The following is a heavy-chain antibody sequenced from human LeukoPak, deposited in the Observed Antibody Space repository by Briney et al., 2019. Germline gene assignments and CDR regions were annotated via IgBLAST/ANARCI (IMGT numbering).Heavy chain of an antibody. Sequence: GASVKVSCKVSGYTLTELSMHWVRQAPGKRLEWMGGFDPEDGETIYAQKFQGRVTMTEDTSTDTAYMELSSLRSEDTAVYYCATDLGDSGSPEYWGQGTLVTVSS. J-gene: IGHJ4*02. CDR3: ATDLGDSGSPEY. CDR2: FDPEDGET. CDR1: GYTLTELS. D-gene: IGHD1-26*01. V-gene: IGHV1-24*01.